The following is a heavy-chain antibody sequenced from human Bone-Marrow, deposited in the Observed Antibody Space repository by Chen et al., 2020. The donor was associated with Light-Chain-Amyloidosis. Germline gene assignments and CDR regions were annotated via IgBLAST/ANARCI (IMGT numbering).Heavy chain of an antibody. D-gene: IGHD5-12*01. Sequence: EVQLEQSGPEVKKPGESLKISCKGSGDTFPNYWIGRVRQMPGKGLEWMGVIYPDDSDARYSPSFGGQVTISADKSITTAYLQWRSLKASDTAMYYCARRRDGYNFDYWGQGTLVTVSS. CDR3: ARRRDGYNFDY. CDR1: GDTFPNYW. V-gene: IGHV5-51*01. J-gene: IGHJ4*02. CDR2: IYPDDSDA.